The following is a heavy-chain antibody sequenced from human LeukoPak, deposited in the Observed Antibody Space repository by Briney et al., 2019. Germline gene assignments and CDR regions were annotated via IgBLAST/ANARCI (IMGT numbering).Heavy chain of an antibody. CDR1: GFTFSDYY. J-gene: IGHJ6*03. D-gene: IGHD6-6*01. Sequence: GGSLRLSCAASGFTFSDYYMSWIRQAPGKGLEWVSYISSSGSTIYYADSVKGRFTISRDNAKNSLYLQMNSLRAEDTAVYYCARESGSEYSSSSGYYMDVWGKGTTVTVSS. CDR3: ARESGSEYSSSSGYYMDV. V-gene: IGHV3-11*01. CDR2: ISSSGSTI.